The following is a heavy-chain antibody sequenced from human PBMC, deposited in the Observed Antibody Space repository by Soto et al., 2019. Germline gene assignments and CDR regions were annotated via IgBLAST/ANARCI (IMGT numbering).Heavy chain of an antibody. Sequence: ESVKISFKTSGYSFISYWVAWVRQKPGKGLEWMGTFYPGDSTSTYSPSFQGQVTISVDKSISTAYLHLSSLKASDTAMYYCARIIGYCRNNDCSWTFDIWGQGTTVTVSS. J-gene: IGHJ3*02. D-gene: IGHD2-2*03. CDR2: FYPGDSTS. CDR1: GYSFISYW. CDR3: ARIIGYCRNNDCSWTFDI. V-gene: IGHV5-51*01.